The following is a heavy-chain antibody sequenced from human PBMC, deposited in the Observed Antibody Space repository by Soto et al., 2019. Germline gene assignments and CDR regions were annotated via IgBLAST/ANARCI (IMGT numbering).Heavy chain of an antibody. V-gene: IGHV1-69*13. CDR2: IIPIFGTA. D-gene: IGHD2-15*01. CDR1: GGTFSSYA. CDR3: ARDHWWWGSCYPGTIWWFDP. Sequence: GASVKVSCKASGGTFSSYAISWVRQAPGQGLEWMGGIIPIFGTANYAQKFQGRVTITADESTSTAYMELSSLRSEDTAVYYCARDHWWWGSCYPGTIWWFDPWGQGTLVTVSS. J-gene: IGHJ5*02.